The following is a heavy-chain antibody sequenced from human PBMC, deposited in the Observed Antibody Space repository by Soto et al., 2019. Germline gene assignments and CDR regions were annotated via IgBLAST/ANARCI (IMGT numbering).Heavy chain of an antibody. CDR3: AGGTMVTTAFDY. CDR1: GFTASSNY. V-gene: IGHV3-53*01. D-gene: IGHD4-17*01. Sequence: GGSLRLSCAASGFTASSNYMTWVRQAPGKGLEWVSIIYGNYNTHYADSVKGRFSISRDNSKNTVYLQMSSLRAEDTAVYYCAGGTMVTTAFDYWGQGTLVTVSS. CDR2: IYGNYNT. J-gene: IGHJ4*02.